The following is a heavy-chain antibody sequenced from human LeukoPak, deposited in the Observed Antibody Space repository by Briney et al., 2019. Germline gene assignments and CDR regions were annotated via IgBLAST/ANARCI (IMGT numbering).Heavy chain of an antibody. CDR2: LSYRGDT. J-gene: IGHJ4*02. CDR3: ARSLRDTSSTAGYDS. V-gene: IGHV4-38-2*02. CDR1: GYSISSGHY. Sequence: PSETLSLTCNVSGYSISSGHYWAWIRRPPGKGLEWIGSLSYRGDTYYNPSLKSRVTMSVDSSKSQLSLKVRSVTAADTAVYFCARSLRDTSSTAGYDSWGQGTLVTVSS. D-gene: IGHD2-2*01.